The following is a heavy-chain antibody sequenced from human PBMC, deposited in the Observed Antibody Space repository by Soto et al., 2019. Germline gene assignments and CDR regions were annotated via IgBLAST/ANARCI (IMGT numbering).Heavy chain of an antibody. D-gene: IGHD6-25*01. Sequence: SGPTLVKPTQTLTLTCTFSGFSLTTNGMCVSWIRQPPGKALEWLALIDWDDDKDYSTSLKTRLTISKDTSKNQVVLTMTNMDPVDTATYYCVRMMSCGYYFDYWGQGTLVTVSS. CDR1: GFSLTTNGMC. V-gene: IGHV2-70*01. CDR2: IDWDDDK. CDR3: VRMMSCGYYFDY. J-gene: IGHJ4*02.